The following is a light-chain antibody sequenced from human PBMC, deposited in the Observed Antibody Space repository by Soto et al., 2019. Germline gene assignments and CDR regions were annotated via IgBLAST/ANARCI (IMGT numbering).Light chain of an antibody. V-gene: IGKV3-20*01. J-gene: IGKJ1*01. CDR3: QQYGSSSPT. CDR2: GAS. Sequence: EIVLTQSPGTLSLSPGERATLSCRASQSVSSSYLAWYQQKPGQAPRLLIYGASSRATGIPDRFSGSGSGTDFTLTISRLEPEDFAVYYCQQYGSSSPTFGQGTTV. CDR1: QSVSSSY.